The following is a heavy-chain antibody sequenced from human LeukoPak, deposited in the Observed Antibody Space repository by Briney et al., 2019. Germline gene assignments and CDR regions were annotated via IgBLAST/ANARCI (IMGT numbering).Heavy chain of an antibody. CDR3: ARHPSDILTGTEYYFDY. V-gene: IGHV5-51*01. D-gene: IGHD3-9*01. CDR1: GYSFTSYW. Sequence: GESLKISCKGSGYSFTSYWIGWVRQMPGKGLEWMGIIYPGDSATRYSPSFQGQVTISADKSISTAYLQWSSLKASDTAMYYCARHPSDILTGTEYYFDYWGQGTLVTVSS. J-gene: IGHJ4*02. CDR2: IYPGDSAT.